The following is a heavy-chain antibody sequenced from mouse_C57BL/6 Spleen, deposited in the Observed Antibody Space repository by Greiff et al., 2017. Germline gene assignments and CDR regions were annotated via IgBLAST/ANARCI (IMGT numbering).Heavy chain of an antibody. J-gene: IGHJ2*01. V-gene: IGHV1-82*01. CDR2: IYPGDGDT. CDR1: GYAFSSSW. Sequence: VQLQQSGPELVKPGASVKISCTASGYAFSSSWMNWVKQRPGKGLEWIGRIYPGDGDTNYNGKFKGKATLTADKSSSTAYMQLSSLTSEDSAVYFCAREGNYYYWGQGTTLTVSS. D-gene: IGHD2-1*01. CDR3: AREGNYYY.